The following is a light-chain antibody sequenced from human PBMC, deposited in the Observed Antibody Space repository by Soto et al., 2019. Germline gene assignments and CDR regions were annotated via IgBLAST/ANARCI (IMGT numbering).Light chain of an antibody. CDR1: QGISSY. V-gene: IGKV1-13*02. Sequence: IQLNQSPASLSAYLGDRVTITCRESQGISSYLNWYRQKAGKAPKLLIYDASSLESGVPSRFSGSASGTEFTLTISSLQPDDFATYYCQQYNSYPITFGQGTRLEIK. CDR3: QQYNSYPIT. J-gene: IGKJ5*01. CDR2: DAS.